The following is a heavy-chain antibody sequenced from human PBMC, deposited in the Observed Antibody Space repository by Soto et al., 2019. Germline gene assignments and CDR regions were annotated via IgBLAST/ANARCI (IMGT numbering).Heavy chain of an antibody. CDR3: HLTDSSGYSDY. CDR1: GGTFSSYT. J-gene: IGHJ4*02. Sequence: QVQLVQSGAEVKKPGSSVKVSCKAFGGTFSSYTISWVRQAPGQGLEWMGRIIPILGIANYAQKFQGRVTITADKSTSTAYMELSSLRSEDTAVYYRHLTDSSGYSDYWGQGTLVTVSS. V-gene: IGHV1-69*02. D-gene: IGHD3-22*01. CDR2: IIPILGIA.